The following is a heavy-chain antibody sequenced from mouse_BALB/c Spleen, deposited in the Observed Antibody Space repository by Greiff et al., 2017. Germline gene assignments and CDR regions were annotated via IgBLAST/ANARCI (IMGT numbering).Heavy chain of an antibody. V-gene: IGHV5-4*02. CDR3: YSACYGNRFYAMDY. CDR2: ISDGGSYT. CDR1: GFTFSDYY. J-gene: IGHJ4*01. D-gene: IGHD2-10*01. Sequence: EVQLVESGGGLVKPGGSLKLSCAASGFTFSDYYMYWVRQTPEKRLEWVARISDGGSYTYYPDNVKGRDTIARDNAKNTLYLQISRLTSEDTAMYYCYSACYGNRFYAMDYWGQGTSVTVSS.